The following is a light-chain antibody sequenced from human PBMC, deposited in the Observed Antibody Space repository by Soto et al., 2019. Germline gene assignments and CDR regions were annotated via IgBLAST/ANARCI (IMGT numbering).Light chain of an antibody. Sequence: DIVLTQSPATLSLSPGERATLSCGASQSVSSSRLAWYQQKPALAPRLLIYDASSRATGIPDRFSGSGSGTDFTLTISRLEPEDFAVYYCQQYGSSGTFGQGTKVDI. CDR3: QQYGSSGT. CDR2: DAS. V-gene: IGKV3D-20*01. CDR1: QSVSSSR. J-gene: IGKJ1*01.